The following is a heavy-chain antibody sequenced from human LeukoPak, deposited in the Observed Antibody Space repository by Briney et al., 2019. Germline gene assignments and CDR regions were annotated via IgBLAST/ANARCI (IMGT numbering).Heavy chain of an antibody. CDR3: ATRGYYYDSSGYDY. J-gene: IGHJ4*02. V-gene: IGHV1-24*01. D-gene: IGHD3-22*01. Sequence: ASVKVSCKVSGYTLTELSMRWVRQAPGKGLEWMGGFDPEDGETIYAQKFQGRVTMTEDTSTDTAYMELSSLRSEDTAVYYCATRGYYYDSSGYDYWGQGTLVTVSS. CDR2: FDPEDGET. CDR1: GYTLTELS.